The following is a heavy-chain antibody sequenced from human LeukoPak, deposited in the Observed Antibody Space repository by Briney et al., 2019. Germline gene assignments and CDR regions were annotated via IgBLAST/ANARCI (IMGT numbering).Heavy chain of an antibody. V-gene: IGHV4-61*01. Sequence: SETLSLTCTVSGGSVSSGSYYWSWIRQPPGKGLEWIGYIYYSGSTNYNPSLKSRVTISVDTSKNQFALKLSSVTAADTAVYYCATEKAVAGTFDYWGKGPLVTVSS. CDR1: GGSVSSGSYY. CDR2: IYYSGST. D-gene: IGHD6-19*01. CDR3: ATEKAVAGTFDY. J-gene: IGHJ4*02.